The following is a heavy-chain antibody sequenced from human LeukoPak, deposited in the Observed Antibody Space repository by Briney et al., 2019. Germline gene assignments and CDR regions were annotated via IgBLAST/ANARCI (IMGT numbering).Heavy chain of an antibody. J-gene: IGHJ6*04. V-gene: IGHV3-7*01. CDR1: GFIFSNYW. CDR2: IRPDGSEE. Sequence: GSLRLSCAASGFIFSNYWMSWVRQAPGKGLEWVANIRPDGSEEYYVDSLKGRFTISRDNARNSLYLQVNSLRAEDTAVYSCARFGITATLDVWGKGTTVTVSS. CDR3: ARFGITATLDV. D-gene: IGHD1/OR15-1a*01.